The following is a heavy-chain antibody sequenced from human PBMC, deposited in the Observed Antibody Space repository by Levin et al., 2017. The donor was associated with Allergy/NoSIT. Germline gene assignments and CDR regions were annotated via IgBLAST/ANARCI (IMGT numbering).Heavy chain of an antibody. Sequence: GGSLRLSCAASGFTFSSYSINWVRQAPGKGLEWVSYISASSSTIYYADSVKGRFTISRDSAKNSLYLQMNSLRAEDTAVYYCARGQGSGTYTFDYWGQGTLVTVSS. CDR3: ARGQGSGTYTFDY. V-gene: IGHV3-48*01. CDR1: GFTFSSYS. J-gene: IGHJ4*02. D-gene: IGHD3-10*01. CDR2: ISASSSTI.